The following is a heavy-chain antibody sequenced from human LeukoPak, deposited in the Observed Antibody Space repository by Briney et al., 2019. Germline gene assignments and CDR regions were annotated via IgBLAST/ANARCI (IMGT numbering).Heavy chain of an antibody. D-gene: IGHD5-18*01. CDR3: AREIYGYDYYYYYMDV. CDR1: GFTFSSYW. J-gene: IGHJ6*03. Sequence: GGSLRLSCAASGFTFSSYWMSWVRQAPGKGLEWVANIKQDGSEKYYVDSVKGRFTISRDNAKNSLYLQMNSLRAEDTAVYYCAREIYGYDYYYYYMDVWGKGTTVTVSS. CDR2: IKQDGSEK. V-gene: IGHV3-7*01.